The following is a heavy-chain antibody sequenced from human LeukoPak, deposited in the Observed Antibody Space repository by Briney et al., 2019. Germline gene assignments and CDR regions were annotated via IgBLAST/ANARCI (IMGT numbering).Heavy chain of an antibody. Sequence: GGSLRLSCEASGFTFSTYPMHWVRQAPDKGLEWVAMISHHGSNEYYADSVKGRSTISRDNSKNTLYLQMNNPRVEDTAIYYCARVHDTTGYYHYFDSWGQGTLVTVSS. J-gene: IGHJ4*02. CDR3: ARVHDTTGYYHYFDS. D-gene: IGHD3-9*01. CDR2: ISHHGSNE. CDR1: GFTFSTYP. V-gene: IGHV3-30*14.